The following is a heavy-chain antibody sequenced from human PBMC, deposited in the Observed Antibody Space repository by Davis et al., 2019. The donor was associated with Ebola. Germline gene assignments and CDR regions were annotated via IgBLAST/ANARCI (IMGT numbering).Heavy chain of an antibody. J-gene: IGHJ4*02. CDR2: IIPIFGTA. D-gene: IGHD1-26*01. V-gene: IGHV1-69*13. CDR1: GGTFSSYA. Sequence: SVKVFCKASGGTFSSYAISWVRQAPGQGLEWMGGIIPIFGTANYAQKFQGRVTITADESTSTAYMELSSLRSEDTAVYYCARGIVGATRPYYFDYWGQGTLVTVSS. CDR3: ARGIVGATRPYYFDY.